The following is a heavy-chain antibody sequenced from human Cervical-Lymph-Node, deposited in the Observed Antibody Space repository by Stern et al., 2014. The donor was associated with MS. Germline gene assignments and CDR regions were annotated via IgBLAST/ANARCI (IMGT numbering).Heavy chain of an antibody. CDR2: VNPKTGGP. V-gene: IGHV1-2*02. Sequence: VKLVESGAEVKKPGASVKVSCKTSGYIFTGYYIHWVRPAPGQGLEWMAWVNPKTGGPKYAQKFQGRVTMSRDTSIITAYVELSSLTSDDTAVYYCARDQRGITIFGVVTDYYYLGMDVWGQGTTVTVSS. J-gene: IGHJ6*02. CDR3: ARDQRGITIFGVVTDYYYLGMDV. D-gene: IGHD3-3*01. CDR1: GYIFTGYY.